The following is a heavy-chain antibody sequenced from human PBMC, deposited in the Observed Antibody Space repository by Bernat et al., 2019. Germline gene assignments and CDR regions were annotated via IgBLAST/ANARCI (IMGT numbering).Heavy chain of an antibody. CDR3: ARDGYSSSWELDY. V-gene: IGHV3-30-3*01. CDR1: GFTFSSYA. D-gene: IGHD6-13*01. J-gene: IGHJ4*02. CDR2: ISYDGSNK. Sequence: QVQLVESGGGVVQPGRSLRLSCAASGFTFSSYAMHWVRQAPGKGLEWVAVISYDGSNKYYADSVKGRFTISRDNSKNTLYLQMNSLRAEDTAVYYCARDGYSSSWELDYWGQGTLVTVSS.